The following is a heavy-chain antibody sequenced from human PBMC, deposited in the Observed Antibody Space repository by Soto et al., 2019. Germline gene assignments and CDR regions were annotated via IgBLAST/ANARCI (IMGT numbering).Heavy chain of an antibody. Sequence: GGSLRLSCVASGFSFDNYAMSWVRQAPGKGLEWVPAIKSDGSSTYYAASVKDRFIISRDNSKNTLYLQLNSLRAEDTAVYYCAQLGLMTFSHKHYFNHWGRGTLVTVSS. J-gene: IGHJ4*02. CDR3: AQLGLMTFSHKHYFNH. V-gene: IGHV3-23*01. D-gene: IGHD3-16*01. CDR1: GFSFDNYA. CDR2: IKSDGSST.